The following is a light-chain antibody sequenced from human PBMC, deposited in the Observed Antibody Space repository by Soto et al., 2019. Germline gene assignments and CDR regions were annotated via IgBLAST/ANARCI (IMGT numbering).Light chain of an antibody. Sequence: VMTQSPDTLSVSPGERAALSCRASQSVSSNLAWYQQKPGQAPRLLIYDASTRATAVPARFTASGSGTEFTLTISSLQSEDCAVYYCQQYNNWPRTFGQGTKVEIK. CDR3: QQYNNWPRT. CDR2: DAS. CDR1: QSVSSN. V-gene: IGKV3-15*01. J-gene: IGKJ1*01.